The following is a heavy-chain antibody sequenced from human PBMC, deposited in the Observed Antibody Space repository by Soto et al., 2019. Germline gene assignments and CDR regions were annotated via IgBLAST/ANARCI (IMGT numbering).Heavy chain of an antibody. Sequence: PGGSLRLSCATSGFTFSSYDMHWVRQAPGKGLEWVSVIYSGGSTYYADSVKGRFTISRDNSKNTLYLQMNSLRAEDTAVYYCAGTLAYCGGDCYSGAFDIWGQGTMDTVSS. CDR3: AGTLAYCGGDCYSGAFDI. J-gene: IGHJ3*02. V-gene: IGHV3-66*01. D-gene: IGHD2-21*01. CDR1: GFTFSSYD. CDR2: IYSGGST.